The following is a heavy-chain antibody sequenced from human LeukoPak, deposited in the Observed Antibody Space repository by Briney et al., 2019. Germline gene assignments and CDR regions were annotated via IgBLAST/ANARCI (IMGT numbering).Heavy chain of an antibody. J-gene: IGHJ3*02. Sequence: PSETLSLTCTVSGGSISSYYWSWIRQPPGKGLEWIGYIYYTGGETNYNPSLKSRLTLSVDTSKNQFSLILTSVTAADTAVYYCARQPPATAAFDISAQGTMVTVSS. V-gene: IGHV4-59*08. D-gene: IGHD5-18*01. CDR2: IYYTGGET. CDR3: ARQPPATAAFDI. CDR1: GGSISSYY.